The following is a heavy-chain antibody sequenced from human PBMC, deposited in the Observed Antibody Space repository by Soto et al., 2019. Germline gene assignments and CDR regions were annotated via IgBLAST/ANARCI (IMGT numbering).Heavy chain of an antibody. CDR2: INPSGST. CDR3: ALTPTNRGYFVL. Sequence: SETLSLTCAVYGGSFSGYYWSWIRQPPGKGLEWIGEINPSGSTNHNPSLKSRVTISVDSSKNQFSLKLSSVTAADTAVYYCALTPTNRGYFVLGGRGTLVPVSS. J-gene: IGHJ2*01. CDR1: GGSFSGYY. V-gene: IGHV4-34*01. D-gene: IGHD2-8*01.